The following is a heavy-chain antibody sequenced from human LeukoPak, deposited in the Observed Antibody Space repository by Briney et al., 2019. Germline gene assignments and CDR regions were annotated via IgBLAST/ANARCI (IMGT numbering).Heavy chain of an antibody. Sequence: GGSLRLSCAASGFTFSNYWTHWVRQAPGKGLVWVSRINSDGSGTGYADSVKGRFTISRDNAKNTLYLQMNSLRAEDTAVYYCAGRSAGNLEYWGQGTLVSVSS. CDR2: INSDGSGT. D-gene: IGHD2-15*01. CDR1: GFTFSNYW. V-gene: IGHV3-74*01. J-gene: IGHJ4*02. CDR3: AGRSAGNLEY.